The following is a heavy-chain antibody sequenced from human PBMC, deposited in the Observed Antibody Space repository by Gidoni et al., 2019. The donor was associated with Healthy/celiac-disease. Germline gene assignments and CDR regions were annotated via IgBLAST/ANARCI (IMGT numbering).Heavy chain of an antibody. CDR1: GRSISSSNW. D-gene: IGHD3-9*01. J-gene: IGHJ4*02. Sequence: QVQLQESGPGLVKPSGTLSLTCAVSGRSISSSNWWSWVRPPPGKGLEWIGEIYHSGSANYNPSLKSRVTISVDKSKNQFSLKLSSVTAADTAVYYCARAGGEKYYDILTGPYYFDYWGQGTLVTVSS. V-gene: IGHV4-4*02. CDR3: ARAGGEKYYDILTGPYYFDY. CDR2: IYHSGSA.